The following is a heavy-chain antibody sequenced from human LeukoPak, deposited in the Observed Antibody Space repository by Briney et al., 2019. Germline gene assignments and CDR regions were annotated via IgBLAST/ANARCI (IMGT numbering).Heavy chain of an antibody. Sequence: GGFLRLSCAASGFTFSSYAMSWVRQTPGKGLEWVSAISGSGGSTYYADSVKGRFTISRDNSKNTLYLQMNSLRAEDTAVYYCARGVNQWLLDYWGQGTLVTVSS. CDR2: ISGSGGST. CDR1: GFTFSSYA. V-gene: IGHV3-23*01. J-gene: IGHJ4*02. CDR3: ARGVNQWLLDY. D-gene: IGHD6-19*01.